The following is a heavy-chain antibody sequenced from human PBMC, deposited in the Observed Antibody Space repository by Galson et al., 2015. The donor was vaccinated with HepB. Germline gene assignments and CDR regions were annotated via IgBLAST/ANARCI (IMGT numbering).Heavy chain of an antibody. V-gene: IGHV3-30*18. Sequence: SLRLSCAASGFTFSDFGMHWVRQAPGKGLEWVADISFHSNYKGYEDSVKGRFTISRDNSKNTLYLQMNSLTAEDTAVYYCTKDRYTYGGDLDYWGQGTLVTVSS. CDR3: TKDRYTYGGDLDY. CDR1: GFTFSDFG. CDR2: ISFHSNYK. D-gene: IGHD5-18*01. J-gene: IGHJ4*02.